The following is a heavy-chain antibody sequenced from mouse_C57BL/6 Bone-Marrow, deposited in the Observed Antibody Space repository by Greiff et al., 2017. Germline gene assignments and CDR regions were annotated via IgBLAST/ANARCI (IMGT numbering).Heavy chain of an antibody. V-gene: IGHV2-2*01. D-gene: IGHD1-1*01. CDR2: IWSGGST. CDR1: GFSLTSYG. Sequence: QVQLQQSGPGLVQPSQSLSITCTVSGFSLTSYGVHWVRQSPGKGLEWLGVIWSGGSTDYNAAFISRLSIRKEHSKRQVFFKKNSMQADDTAIDYCARNDYVIIYNWCAYWGQGTLVTVSA. J-gene: IGHJ3*01. CDR3: ARNDYVIIYNWCAY.